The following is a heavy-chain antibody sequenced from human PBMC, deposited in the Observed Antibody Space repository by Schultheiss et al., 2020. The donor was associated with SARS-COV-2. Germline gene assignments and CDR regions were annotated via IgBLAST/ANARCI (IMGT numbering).Heavy chain of an antibody. D-gene: IGHD6-19*01. CDR2: INHSGST. CDR1: GGSISSYY. J-gene: IGHJ5*02. Sequence: SETLSLTCTVSGGSISSYYWSWIRQPPGKGLEWIGEINHSGSTNYNPSLKSRVTISVDTSKNQFSLQLSSVTAADTAVYYCAPPNIAVAGTWGQGTLVTVSS. V-gene: IGHV4-34*01. CDR3: APPNIAVAGT.